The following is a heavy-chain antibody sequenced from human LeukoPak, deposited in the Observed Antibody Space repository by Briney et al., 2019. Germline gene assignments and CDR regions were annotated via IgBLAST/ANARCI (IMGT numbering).Heavy chain of an antibody. CDR3: ARDSSGYSDRFDI. J-gene: IGHJ3*02. Sequence: GGSLRLSCAASGFTFSNYAMSWVRQAPGKGLEWVSAISGSGGTTYHADSVKGRFTISRDNSKNTLYLQMNTLRAEDTAVYYCARDSSGYSDRFDIWGQGTMVTVSS. CDR2: ISGSGGTT. CDR1: GFTFSNYA. V-gene: IGHV3-23*01. D-gene: IGHD3-22*01.